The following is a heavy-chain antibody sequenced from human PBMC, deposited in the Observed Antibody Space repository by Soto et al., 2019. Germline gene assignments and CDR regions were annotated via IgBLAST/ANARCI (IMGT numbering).Heavy chain of an antibody. CDR1: GFTFSSYA. CDR2: ISGSGGST. CDR3: AKDFPGYESYYYYGMDV. D-gene: IGHD5-12*01. V-gene: IGHV3-23*01. Sequence: EVQLLESGGGLVQPGGSLRLSCAASGFTFSSYAMSWVRQAPGKGLEWVSAISGSGGSTYYADSGKGRFTISRDNSKNTLYLQMNSLRAEDTAVYYCAKDFPGYESYYYYGMDVWGQGTTVTVSS. J-gene: IGHJ6*02.